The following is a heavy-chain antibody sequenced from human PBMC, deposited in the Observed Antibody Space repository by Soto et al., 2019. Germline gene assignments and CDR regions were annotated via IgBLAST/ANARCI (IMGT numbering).Heavy chain of an antibody. D-gene: IGHD5-18*01. CDR2: VSGSGGST. CDR1: GFTFHNFA. J-gene: IGHJ3*01. V-gene: IGHV3-23*01. CDR3: AKDQPSGYGRDFEV. Sequence: GGSLRLSCAASGFTFHNFALNWVRQAPGKGPEWVSSVSGSGGSTYYADSVKGRFTVSRDNSKNTLFLQMNSLRVEDTAMYYCAKDQPSGYGRDFEVWGQGTMVTVSS.